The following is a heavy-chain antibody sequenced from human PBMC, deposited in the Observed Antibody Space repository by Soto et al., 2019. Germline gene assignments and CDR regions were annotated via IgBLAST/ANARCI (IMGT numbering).Heavy chain of an antibody. V-gene: IGHV4-4*02. CDR1: GASISNTYW. D-gene: IGHD1-1*01. CDR3: ARETVTEVYNVFDL. CDR2: ISHSGST. J-gene: IGHJ4*02. Sequence: QVHLQESGPGLVKPSGTLSLTCAVSGASISNTYWWSWVRQAPGKGLQWIGQISHSGSTNYSPSFKSRVTISLDKSKNQFSLRLTSLTAADTAMYYCARETVTEVYNVFDLWGQGTLVTVSS.